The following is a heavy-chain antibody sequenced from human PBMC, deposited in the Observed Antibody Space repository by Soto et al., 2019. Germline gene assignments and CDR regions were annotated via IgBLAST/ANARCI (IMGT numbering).Heavy chain of an antibody. Sequence: EVPLLESGGGLVQPGGSLRLSCAASGFTFSSYSMSWVRQAPGKGLEWISAISGSGGSTYYADSVKGRFTIYRDNSKNALYLQMSRLRGEDTAVDYCAKDWGRGYDDFDIWGQGTMVTVSS. D-gene: IGHD3-16*01. V-gene: IGHV3-23*01. CDR2: ISGSGGST. CDR3: AKDWGRGYDDFDI. CDR1: GFTFSSYS. J-gene: IGHJ3*02.